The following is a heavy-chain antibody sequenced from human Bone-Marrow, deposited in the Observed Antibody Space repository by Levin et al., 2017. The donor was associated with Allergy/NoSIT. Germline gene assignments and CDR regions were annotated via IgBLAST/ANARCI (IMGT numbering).Heavy chain of an antibody. V-gene: IGHV1-8*01. J-gene: IGHJ4*02. CDR3: ATIASSSPRR. CDR1: GYSFTSYD. CDR2: MNPHSGNT. Sequence: ASVKVSCKASGYSFTSYDINWVRQATGQGLEWMGWMNPHSGNTGFAQKFQGRVTMTRNISISTAYMELSSLRSEDTAVYYCATIASSSPRRWGQGTLVTVSS. D-gene: IGHD6-6*01.